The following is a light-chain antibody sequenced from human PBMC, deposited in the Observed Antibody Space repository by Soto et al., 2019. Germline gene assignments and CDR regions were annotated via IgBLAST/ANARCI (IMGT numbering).Light chain of an antibody. Sequence: DIQMTQSPSTLSASGGDRVSITCRASQTIINWLAWYQQKPGKAPKLLIYKASSLESGVPSRVRGSGSGTEFTLTISSLQPEDFETYYCQQLESYPSTFGGGTKVDIK. CDR1: QTIINW. V-gene: IGKV1-5*03. CDR3: QQLESYPST. CDR2: KAS. J-gene: IGKJ4*01.